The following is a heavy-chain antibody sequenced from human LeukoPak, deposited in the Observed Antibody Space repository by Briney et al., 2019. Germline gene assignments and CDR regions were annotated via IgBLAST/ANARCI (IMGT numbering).Heavy chain of an antibody. J-gene: IGHJ4*02. V-gene: IGHV4-34*01. CDR3: ARGRGAAAGVDY. Sequence: QPSETLSLTCAVSGGSFNDYNWIWVRQPPGKGLEWIGEITHTRSTVYSPSLNSRVTISVDTSKNQFSLNLNSLTAADTGHYFCARGRGAAAGVDYWGQGTLVTVSS. CDR1: GGSFNDYN. CDR2: ITHTRST. D-gene: IGHD6-13*01.